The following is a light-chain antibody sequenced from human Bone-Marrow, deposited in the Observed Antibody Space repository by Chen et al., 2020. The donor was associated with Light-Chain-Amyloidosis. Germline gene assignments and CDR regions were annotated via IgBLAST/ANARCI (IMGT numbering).Light chain of an antibody. CDR1: GLPKQY. Sequence: SYELTQPPSVSVSPGQTARISCSRDGLPKQYAYWYQQKPGQAPVLVIYNDSERPSGIPERFSGSSSGTTVTLTISGVQAGDEADYYCQSADTTDTLYVLFGGGTKLTVL. CDR3: QSADTTDTLYVL. V-gene: IGLV3-25*03. CDR2: NDS. J-gene: IGLJ2*01.